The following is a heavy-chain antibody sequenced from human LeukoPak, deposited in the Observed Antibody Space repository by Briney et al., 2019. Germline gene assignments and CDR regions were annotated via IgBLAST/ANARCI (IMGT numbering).Heavy chain of an antibody. Sequence: ASVKVSCKASGYTFTSYDINWVRQATGQGLEWMGWMKPNSGDTDYARKFQGRVTMTRDTSIRTAYMELSRLRSEDTAVYYCARGPRESSSSDYWGQGTLVTVSS. CDR2: MKPNSGDT. J-gene: IGHJ4*02. CDR1: GYTFTSYD. CDR3: ARGPRESSSSDY. V-gene: IGHV1-8*01. D-gene: IGHD6-13*01.